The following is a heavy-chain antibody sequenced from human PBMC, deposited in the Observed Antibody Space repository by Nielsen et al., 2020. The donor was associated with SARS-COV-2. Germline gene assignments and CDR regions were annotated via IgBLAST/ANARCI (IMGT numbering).Heavy chain of an antibody. D-gene: IGHD6-19*01. V-gene: IGHV3-23*01. J-gene: IGHJ5*02. CDR3: ARGGGDGWFNWFDP. CDR1: GFTFSYYT. Sequence: GGSLRLSCAASGFTFSYYTMHWVRQAPGKGLEWVAGISGSGNNTYYPDSVQSRFIISRDNSKNTMYLQMNSLRVEDTAMYYCARGGGDGWFNWFDPWGQGTLVTVSS. CDR2: ISGSGNNT.